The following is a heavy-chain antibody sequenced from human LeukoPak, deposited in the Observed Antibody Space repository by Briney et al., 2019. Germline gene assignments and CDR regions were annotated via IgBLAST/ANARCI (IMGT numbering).Heavy chain of an antibody. V-gene: IGHV4-31*03. J-gene: IGHJ3*02. CDR1: GGSISSGGYY. CDR2: IYYSGST. Sequence: PSETLSPTCTVSGGSISSGGYYWSWIRQHPGKGLEWIGYIYYSGSTYYNPSLKSRVTISVDTSKNQFSLKLSSVTAADTAVYYCAWSGLHAFDIWGQGTMVTVSS. CDR3: AWSGLHAFDI. D-gene: IGHD3-3*01.